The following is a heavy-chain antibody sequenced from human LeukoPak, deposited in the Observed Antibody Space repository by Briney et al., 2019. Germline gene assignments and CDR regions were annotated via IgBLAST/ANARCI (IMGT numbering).Heavy chain of an antibody. D-gene: IGHD3-22*01. CDR3: AKRDLNYDSSGQMGY. J-gene: IGHJ4*02. Sequence: GGSLRLSCAASGFTFSSYTMYWVRQAPGKGLEWVSAISGSGGSTYYADSVKGRFTISRDNSKNTLYLQMNSLRAEDTAVYYCAKRDLNYDSSGQMGYWGQGTLVTVSS. CDR2: ISGSGGST. V-gene: IGHV3-23*01. CDR1: GFTFSSYT.